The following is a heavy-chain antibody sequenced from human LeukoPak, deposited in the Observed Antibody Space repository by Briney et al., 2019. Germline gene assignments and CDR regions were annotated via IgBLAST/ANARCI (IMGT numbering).Heavy chain of an antibody. CDR2: IKLDGREK. CDR3: ARGYFNDYGDYVDAFEI. Sequence: PGGSLRLSCAASGFTFSSYWMRCVRQAPGKGLEWDAYIKLDGREKYCVDSGKGRFTISRDNAKKQLYLQMNSLRAEDTAVYYCARGYFNDYGDYVDAFEIWGQGTMVTVSA. J-gene: IGHJ3*02. V-gene: IGHV3-7*01. CDR1: GFTFSSYW. D-gene: IGHD4-17*01.